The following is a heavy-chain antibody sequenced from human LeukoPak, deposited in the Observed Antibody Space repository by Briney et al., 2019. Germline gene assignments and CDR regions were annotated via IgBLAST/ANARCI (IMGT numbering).Heavy chain of an antibody. Sequence: GGSLRLSCAASGFTFRNYLMKWVRQAPGKGLEWVSFISSTGGTIYYADSVKGRFTVSRDNRKNSRLLQMNSLRAEDTALYYCARGYSRAAFDIWGQGTVVAVSS. J-gene: IGHJ3*02. D-gene: IGHD2-15*01. CDR3: ARGYSRAAFDI. V-gene: IGHV3-48*01. CDR2: ISSTGGTI. CDR1: GFTFRNYL.